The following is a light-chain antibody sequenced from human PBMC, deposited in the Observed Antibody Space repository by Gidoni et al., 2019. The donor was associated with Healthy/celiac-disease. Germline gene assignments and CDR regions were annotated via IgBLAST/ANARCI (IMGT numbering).Light chain of an antibody. CDR2: DAS. Sequence: EIVLTPSPATLSLSPGERATLSCRASQSVSSYLAWYQQKPGQAPRLLLYDASNRATGIPARFSGSGSGTDFTLTISSLEPEDFAVYYCQQRSSGSSFGQGTKLEIK. CDR3: QQRSSGSS. J-gene: IGKJ2*04. V-gene: IGKV3-11*01. CDR1: QSVSSY.